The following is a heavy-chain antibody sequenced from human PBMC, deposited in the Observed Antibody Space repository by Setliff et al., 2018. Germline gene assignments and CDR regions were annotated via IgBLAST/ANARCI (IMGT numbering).Heavy chain of an antibody. CDR1: GFTFNNYW. V-gene: IGHV3-7*03. Sequence: GGSLRLSCAASGFTFNNYWMSWVRQAPGKGLEWVASIKKDGSERYYVDSVKGRFTFSRDNAENSLYLQMNSLRVEDTAVYHCARDAAAATGSFDIWGQGTMVTVS. D-gene: IGHD2-15*01. CDR3: ARDAAAATGSFDI. J-gene: IGHJ3*02. CDR2: IKKDGSER.